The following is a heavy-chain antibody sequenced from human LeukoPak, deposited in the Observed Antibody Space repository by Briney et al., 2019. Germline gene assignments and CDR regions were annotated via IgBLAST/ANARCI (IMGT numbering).Heavy chain of an antibody. CDR3: ARNIEGKYYFDY. Sequence: PGGSLRLSGATSGFTFSSYAMSWVRRAPGKGLEWVSAISGGSSSTYYADSVQGRFTISRDNSQITLYLQMNGLRAEDTAVYYCARNIEGKYYFDYWGQGTLVTVSS. CDR1: GFTFSSYA. V-gene: IGHV3-23*01. CDR2: ISGGSSST. J-gene: IGHJ4*02. D-gene: IGHD3-10*01.